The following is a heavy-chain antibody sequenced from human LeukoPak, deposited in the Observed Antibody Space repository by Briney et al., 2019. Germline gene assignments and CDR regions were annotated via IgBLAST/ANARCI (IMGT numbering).Heavy chain of an antibody. V-gene: IGHV3-7*04. D-gene: IGHD6-13*01. J-gene: IGHJ4*02. CDR3: ARTYSSSWGH. Sequence: GRFIISRDNVKNSLYLQMNSLRVEDTAVYYCARTYSSSWGHWGQGTLVTVSS.